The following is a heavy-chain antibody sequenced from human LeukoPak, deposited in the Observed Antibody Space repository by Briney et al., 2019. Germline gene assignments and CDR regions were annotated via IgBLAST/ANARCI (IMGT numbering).Heavy chain of an antibody. D-gene: IGHD6-13*01. CDR2: ISSSGSTI. Sequence: GGSLRLSCAASGFTFSTYYMNWVRQAPGKGLEWVSYISSSGSTIYYADSVKGRFTISRDNAKNSLYLQMNSLRAEDTAVYYCARDRGGESSSWSDYYYYYYLDVWGKGTTVTISS. V-gene: IGHV3-11*01. CDR3: ARDRGGESSSWSDYYYYYYLDV. J-gene: IGHJ6*03. CDR1: GFTFSTYY.